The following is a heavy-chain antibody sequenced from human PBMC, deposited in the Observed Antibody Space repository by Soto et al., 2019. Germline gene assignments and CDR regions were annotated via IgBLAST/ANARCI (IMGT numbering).Heavy chain of an antibody. Sequence: SVKVSCKASGGTFSSYAISWVRQAPGQGREWMGGIIPIFGTTNYAQKFQGRVTITADESTSTAYMELSSLRSEDTAVYYCARVGDRSGYYYCFDYWGQGTLVTVSS. D-gene: IGHD3-22*01. V-gene: IGHV1-69*13. CDR2: IIPIFGTT. CDR1: GGTFSSYA. CDR3: ARVGDRSGYYYCFDY. J-gene: IGHJ4*02.